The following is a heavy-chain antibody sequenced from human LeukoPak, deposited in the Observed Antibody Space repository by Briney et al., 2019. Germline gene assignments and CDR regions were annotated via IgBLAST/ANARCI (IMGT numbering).Heavy chain of an antibody. CDR2: ISGSGGST. CDR3: EKGGFCINDVCQGDFYY. Sequence: GGSLRLSCAASGFIFSSYAMSWVRQAPGKGLEWVSTISGSGGSTYYADSVKGRFTISRDNSKNTVYLQMNSLRAEDTAVYYCEKGGFCINDVCQGDFYYWGRGTLFTVS. CDR1: GFIFSSYA. J-gene: IGHJ4*02. V-gene: IGHV3-23*01. D-gene: IGHD2-8*01.